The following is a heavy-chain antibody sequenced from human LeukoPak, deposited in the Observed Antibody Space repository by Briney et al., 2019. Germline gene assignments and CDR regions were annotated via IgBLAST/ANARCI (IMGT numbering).Heavy chain of an antibody. D-gene: IGHD2-21*02. CDR2: IKQDGSEK. J-gene: IGHJ4*02. Sequence: PGGSLRLSCAASGFTISSNWMSWVRQAPGKGLEWVANIKQDGSEKYYVDSVKGRFTISRDNAKNSLYLQMNSLRAEDTAVYYCARSVTASLDYWGQGTLVTVSS. CDR3: ARSVTASLDY. CDR1: GFTISSNW. V-gene: IGHV3-7*01.